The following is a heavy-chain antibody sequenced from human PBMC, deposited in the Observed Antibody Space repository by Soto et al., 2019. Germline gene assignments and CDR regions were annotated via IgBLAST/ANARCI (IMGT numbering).Heavy chain of an antibody. D-gene: IGHD1-1*01. V-gene: IGHV4-31*03. CDR2: IYYSGST. J-gene: IGHJ6*03. CDR1: GGSISSGGYY. CDR3: AREVGTPSLEYYYYYYMDV. Sequence: SETLSLTCTVSGGSISSGGYYWSWIRQHPGKGLEWIGYIYYSGSTYYNPSLKSRVTISVDTSKNQFSLKLSSVTAADTAVYYCAREVGTPSLEYYYYYYMDVWGKGTTVTVSS.